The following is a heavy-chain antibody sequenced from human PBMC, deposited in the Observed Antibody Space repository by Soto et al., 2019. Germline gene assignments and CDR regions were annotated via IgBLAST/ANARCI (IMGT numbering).Heavy chain of an antibody. CDR2: ISSSGDSA. Sequence: EVQLLESGGDLVQPGGSLRLSCAASGFTFGSYAMIWVRQAPGKGLVWVSTISSSGDSAYYADSVKGRFTVSRDNSMNTLYMQMNSLRAEDTAVYYCAKSDTALLYGFDPWGQGTVVTVSS. V-gene: IGHV3-23*01. D-gene: IGHD5-18*01. CDR3: AKSDTALLYGFDP. J-gene: IGHJ5*02. CDR1: GFTFGSYA.